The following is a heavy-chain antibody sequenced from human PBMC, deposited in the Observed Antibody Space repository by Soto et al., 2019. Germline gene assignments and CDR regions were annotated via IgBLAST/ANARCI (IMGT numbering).Heavy chain of an antibody. CDR1: GFTFSSYA. J-gene: IGHJ4*02. Sequence: VQLLESGGGLVQPGGSLRLSCAASGFTFSSYAMSWVRQAPGKGLEWVSAISGSGGSTYYADSVKGRFTISRDNSKNTLYLQMNSLRAEDTAVYYCAKARTSQDIVLIGIDYWGQGTLVTVSS. CDR3: AKARTSQDIVLIGIDY. CDR2: ISGSGGST. V-gene: IGHV3-23*01. D-gene: IGHD2-8*01.